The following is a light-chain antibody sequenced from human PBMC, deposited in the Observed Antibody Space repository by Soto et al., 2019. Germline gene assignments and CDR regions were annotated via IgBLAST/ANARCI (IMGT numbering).Light chain of an antibody. CDR1: QSISSY. V-gene: IGKV1-39*01. Sequence: DIQMTQSPSSLSASVGDRVTITCRASQSISSYLNWYQQKPGKAPKLLIYAASSLQSGVPSRFSGSGSGTDFTHTISSLQPEDFATYYCQQSYSTLGTFGQGTKVDIK. CDR2: AAS. CDR3: QQSYSTLGT. J-gene: IGKJ1*01.